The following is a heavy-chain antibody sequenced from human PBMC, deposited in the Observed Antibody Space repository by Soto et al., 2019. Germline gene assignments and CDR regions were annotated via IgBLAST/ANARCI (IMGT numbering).Heavy chain of an antibody. CDR2: TYYRSKWYN. CDR1: GDSVSSNSAA. V-gene: IGHV6-1*01. D-gene: IGHD3-10*01. CDR3: ARSELLWFGDQRGTRYYYYMDV. J-gene: IGHJ6*03. Sequence: SQTLSLTCAISGDSVSSNSAAWNWIRQSPSRGLEWLGRTYYRSKWYNDYAVSVKSRITINPDTSKNQFSLQLSSVTAADTAVYYCARSELLWFGDQRGTRYYYYMDVWGKGTTVTVSS.